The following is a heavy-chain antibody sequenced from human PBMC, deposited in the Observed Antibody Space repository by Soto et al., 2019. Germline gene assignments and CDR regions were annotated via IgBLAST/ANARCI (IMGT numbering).Heavy chain of an antibody. D-gene: IGHD6-13*01. J-gene: IGHJ4*02. V-gene: IGHV5-51*01. Sequence: GESLKISCQASGYSFISSWIGWVRQMPVKGLEWMGIIYPGDSDTRYSPSFQGKVMISADKSTSTAHLQPSGLMASDTATHYCARMMAASGTSFDNLGQGALVTVSS. CDR2: IYPGDSDT. CDR3: ARMMAASGTSFDN. CDR1: GYSFISSW.